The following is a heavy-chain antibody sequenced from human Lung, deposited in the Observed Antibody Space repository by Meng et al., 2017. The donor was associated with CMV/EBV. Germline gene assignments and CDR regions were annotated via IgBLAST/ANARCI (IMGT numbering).Heavy chain of an antibody. CDR3: AKPPAYYYS. D-gene: IGHD3-16*01. Sequence: GESLKLSCPASGFAFSSFAMGWVRQAPGRGLEWVSGVSSSGGTTSYADSVKGRFIISRDNSRNTVYLQMNSLRAEDTAIYYCAKPPAYYYSWGQGTLVTVSS. V-gene: IGHV3-23*01. J-gene: IGHJ5*02. CDR2: VSSSGGTT. CDR1: GFAFSSFA.